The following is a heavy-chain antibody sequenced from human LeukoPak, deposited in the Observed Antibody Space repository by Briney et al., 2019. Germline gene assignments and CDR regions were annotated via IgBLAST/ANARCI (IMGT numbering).Heavy chain of an antibody. CDR3: ARDRSGFAGFDY. CDR1: GFTVSSNY. Sequence: PGGSLRLSCAASGFTVSSNYMSWVRQAPGKGLEWVSVIYSGGSTYYADSVKGRFTISRDNSKNTLYLQMNSLRAEDTAVYYCARDRSGFAGFDYWGQGTLVTVSS. CDR2: IYSGGST. V-gene: IGHV3-66*01. J-gene: IGHJ4*02. D-gene: IGHD3-10*01.